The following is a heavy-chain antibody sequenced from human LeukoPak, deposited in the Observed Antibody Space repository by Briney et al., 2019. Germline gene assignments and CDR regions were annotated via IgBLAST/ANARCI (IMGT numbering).Heavy chain of an antibody. Sequence: SETLSLTCTVSGGSISSYYWSWIRQPPGKGLEWIGYIYYSGSTNYNPSLKSRVTISVDTSKNQFSLKLSSVTAADTAVYYCASGRITMVRGVLNWFDPWGQGTLVTVSS. D-gene: IGHD3-10*01. CDR3: ASGRITMVRGVLNWFDP. V-gene: IGHV4-59*08. CDR1: GGSISSYY. CDR2: IYYSGST. J-gene: IGHJ5*02.